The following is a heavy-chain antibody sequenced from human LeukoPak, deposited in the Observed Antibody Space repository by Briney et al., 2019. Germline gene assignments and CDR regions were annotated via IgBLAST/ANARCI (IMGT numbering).Heavy chain of an antibody. J-gene: IGHJ6*02. V-gene: IGHV3-30*18. Sequence: GGSLRLSCAASGFTFSSYSMNWVRQAPGKGLEWVAVISYDGSNKYCADSVKGRFTNSRDNSKNTLYLQMNSLRAEDTAVYYCAKGHGMDVWGQGTTVTVSS. CDR3: AKGHGMDV. CDR1: GFTFSSYS. CDR2: ISYDGSNK.